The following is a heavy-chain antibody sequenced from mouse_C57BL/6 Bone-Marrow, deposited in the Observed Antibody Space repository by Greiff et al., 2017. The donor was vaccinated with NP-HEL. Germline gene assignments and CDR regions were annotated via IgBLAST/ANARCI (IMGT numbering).Heavy chain of an antibody. CDR3: ARDGYYSSWYFDV. V-gene: IGHV1-26*01. CDR2: INPNNGGT. D-gene: IGHD2-3*01. CDR1: GYTFTDYY. J-gene: IGHJ1*03. Sequence: EVQLQQSGPELVKPGASVKISCKASGYTFTDYYMNWVKQSHGKSLEWIGDINPNNGGTSYNQKFKGKATLPVDKSSSTAYMELRSLTSEDSAVYYCARDGYYSSWYFDVWGTGTTVTVSS.